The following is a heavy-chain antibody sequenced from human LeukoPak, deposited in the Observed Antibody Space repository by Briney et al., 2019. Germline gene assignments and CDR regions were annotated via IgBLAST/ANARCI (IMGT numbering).Heavy chain of an antibody. CDR2: MNPSRGDT. V-gene: IGHV1-8*01. Sequence: ASVKVSCKASGYTFSTQDINWVRQASGQGLEWMGWMNPSRGDTVHAPKFQGRVTMTSNTATDTAYMELNSLRSEDTAVYYCARIGFCRGRGGHWYFVLGGGGTLVTV. J-gene: IGHJ2*01. D-gene: IGHD2-15*01. CDR3: ARIGFCRGRGGHWYFVL. CDR1: GYTFSTQD.